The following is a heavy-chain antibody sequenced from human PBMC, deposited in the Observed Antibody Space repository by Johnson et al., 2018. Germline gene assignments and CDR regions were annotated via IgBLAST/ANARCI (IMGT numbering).Heavy chain of an antibody. Sequence: VQLVESGGGLVQPGRSLRLSCAASGFTFDDYAMHWVRQAPGKGLEWVSGISWNSGSIGYADSVKGRFTISRDNAKNSLYLQINSLRAEDTALYYCAKDFGAALSGYNWFDPWGQGTLVTVSS. J-gene: IGHJ5*02. CDR3: AKDFGAALSGYNWFDP. CDR1: GFTFDDYA. D-gene: IGHD4/OR15-4a*01. V-gene: IGHV3-9*01. CDR2: ISWNSGSI.